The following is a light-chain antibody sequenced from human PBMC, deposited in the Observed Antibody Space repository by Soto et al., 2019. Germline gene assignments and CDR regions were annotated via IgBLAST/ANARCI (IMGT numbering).Light chain of an antibody. CDR1: SSDVGSYNL. CDR2: EGS. J-gene: IGLJ1*01. CDR3: SSFKGTNSFV. V-gene: IGLV2-14*02. Sequence: QSALTQPASVSGSPGQSITISCTGTSSDVGSYNLVSWYQQHPGKAPKLMIYEGSKRPSGVSNHIFASKSGNTASLTVSGLQADDEANYYCSSFKGTNSFVFGTGTKVTVL.